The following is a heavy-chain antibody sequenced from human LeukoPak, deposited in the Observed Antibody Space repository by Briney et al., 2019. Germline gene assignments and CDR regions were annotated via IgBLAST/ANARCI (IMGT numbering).Heavy chain of an antibody. D-gene: IGHD4-17*01. V-gene: IGHV4-39*01. Sequence: SETLSLTCTVSGGSVSSTTYYWSWIRQPPGKGLEWIGSIYYIGSTYYNPSLKSRVTISVDTSKNQFSLKLSSVTAADTAVYYCARQTTTVTTAGGAFDIWGQGTMVAVSS. CDR1: GGSVSSTTYY. J-gene: IGHJ3*02. CDR2: IYYIGST. CDR3: ARQTTTVTTAGGAFDI.